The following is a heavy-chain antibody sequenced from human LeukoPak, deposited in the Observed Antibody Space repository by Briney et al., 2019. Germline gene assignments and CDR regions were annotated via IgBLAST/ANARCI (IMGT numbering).Heavy chain of an antibody. CDR1: GGSFSGYY. CDR2: INHSGST. CDR3: ATEVVAAPYFDY. Sequence: PSETLSLTCAAHGGSFSGYYWSWIRQPPGKGLEWIGEINHSGSTNYNPSLKSRVTISVDTSKNQFSVNLSSVTAADTAVYYCATEVVAAPYFDYWGQGTLVTVSS. D-gene: IGHD2-15*01. J-gene: IGHJ4*02. V-gene: IGHV4-34*01.